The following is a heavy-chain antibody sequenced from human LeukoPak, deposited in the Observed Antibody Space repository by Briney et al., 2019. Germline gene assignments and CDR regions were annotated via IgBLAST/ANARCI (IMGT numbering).Heavy chain of an antibody. V-gene: IGHV1-46*01. Sequence: GASVKVSCKASGYTFTSYYMHWVRQAPGQGLEWMGIINPSGGSTSYAQKFQGRVTMTRDTSTSTVYMELSSLRSEDTAVYYCARDNIVVVPAAIWNWFDPWGQGTLVTVSS. CDR3: ARDNIVVVPAAIWNWFDP. CDR2: INPSGGST. CDR1: GYTFTSYY. J-gene: IGHJ5*02. D-gene: IGHD2-2*02.